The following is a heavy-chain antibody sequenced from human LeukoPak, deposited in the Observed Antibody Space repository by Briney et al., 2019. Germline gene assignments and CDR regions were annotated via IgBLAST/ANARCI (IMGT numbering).Heavy chain of an antibody. J-gene: IGHJ6*02. CDR2: IYHSGST. V-gene: IGHV4-4*02. CDR1: GGSISSSNW. Sequence: SGTLSLTCAVSGGSISSSNWWSWVRPPPGKGLEWIGEIYHSGSTNYNPSLKSRVTISVDKSKNQFSLKLSSVTAADTAVYYCARMAFPDIVVVPAAIAQGYGMDVWGQGTTVTVSS. D-gene: IGHD2-2*01. CDR3: ARMAFPDIVVVPAAIAQGYGMDV.